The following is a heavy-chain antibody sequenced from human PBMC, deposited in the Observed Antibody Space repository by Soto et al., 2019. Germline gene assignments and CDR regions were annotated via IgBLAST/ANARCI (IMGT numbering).Heavy chain of an antibody. CDR2: MNPNSGNT. CDR1: GYTFTSYD. V-gene: IGHV1-8*01. D-gene: IGHD4-17*01. J-gene: IGHJ5*02. CDR3: ARGVGGAVTTLTWFDP. Sequence: GASVNVSCKASGYTFTSYDINWVRQATGQGFEWMGWMNPNSGNTGYAQKFQGRVTMTRNTSISTAYMELSSLRSEDTAVYYCARGVGGAVTTLTWFDPWGQGTLVTVSS.